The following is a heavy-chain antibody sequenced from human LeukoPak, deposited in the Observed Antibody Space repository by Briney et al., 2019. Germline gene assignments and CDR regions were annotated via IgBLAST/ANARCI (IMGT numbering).Heavy chain of an antibody. V-gene: IGHV3-30*03. CDR2: TSSDLNVK. D-gene: IGHD3-10*01. Sequence: GGSLRLSCAASAFTFSSYGMHWVRQAPGKGLEWVAVTSSDLNVKLYADSVKGRFTISRDNSRSTLYLQMNSLRPDDTAIYYCAREGYYGSGSPPSLYFDYWGQGTLVTVSS. J-gene: IGHJ4*02. CDR3: AREGYYGSGSPPSLYFDY. CDR1: AFTFSSYG.